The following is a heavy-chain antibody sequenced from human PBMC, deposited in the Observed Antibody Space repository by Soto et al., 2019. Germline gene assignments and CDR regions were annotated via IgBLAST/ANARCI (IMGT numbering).Heavy chain of an antibody. CDR3: ARHFSYGPIDY. D-gene: IGHD5-18*01. CDR1: GFTFSSYA. J-gene: IGHJ4*02. V-gene: IGHV3-30-3*01. CDR2: ISYDGSNK. Sequence: VGSLRLSCAASGFTFSSYAMHWVRQAPGKGLEWVAVISYDGSNKYYADSVKGRFTTSRDNAKNSLYLQMNSLRAEDTAVYYCARHFSYGPIDYWGQGTLVTVSS.